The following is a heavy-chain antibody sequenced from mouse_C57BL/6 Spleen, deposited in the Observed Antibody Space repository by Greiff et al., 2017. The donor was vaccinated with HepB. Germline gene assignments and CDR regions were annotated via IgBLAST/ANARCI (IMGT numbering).Heavy chain of an antibody. Sequence: LQESGPELVKPGASVKIPCKASGYTFTDYNMDWVKQSHGKSLEWIGDINPNNGGTIYNQKFKGKAPLTVDKSSSTAYMELRSLTSEDTAVYYCARGPHYSGSSYWYFDVWGTGTPVTVSS. CDR3: ARGPHYSGSSYWYFDV. CDR1: GYTFTDYN. V-gene: IGHV1-18*01. D-gene: IGHD1-1*01. CDR2: INPNNGGT. J-gene: IGHJ1*03.